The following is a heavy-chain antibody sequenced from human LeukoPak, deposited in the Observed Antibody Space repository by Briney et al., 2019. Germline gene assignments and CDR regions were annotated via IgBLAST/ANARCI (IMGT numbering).Heavy chain of an antibody. Sequence: GGSLRLSCAASGFAFSSHWMNWVRQAPGKGLEWVANVNREGSDKNYVDSVKGRFTISRDNAKNSLYLQMNSLRAEDTAVYYCAKGRGFDIWGQGTMVTVSS. CDR1: GFAFSSHW. V-gene: IGHV3-7*01. CDR3: AKGRGFDI. J-gene: IGHJ3*02. CDR2: VNREGSDK.